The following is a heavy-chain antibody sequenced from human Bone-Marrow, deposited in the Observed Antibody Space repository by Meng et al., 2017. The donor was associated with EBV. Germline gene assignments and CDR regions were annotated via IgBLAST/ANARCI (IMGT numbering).Heavy chain of an antibody. J-gene: IGHJ4*02. CDR2: LIPMSDAP. V-gene: IGHV1-69*01. Sequence: QVEVGQSGAEGKKPGSPVKVSCKTSGGTFRSDAISWVRQAPGQGLEWMGGLIPMSDAPHYAQKFQGRVTITADESTSTHYMDLSGLRSEDTAVYYCASESGRGFTPDYWGQGTLVTVSS. D-gene: IGHD3-10*01. CDR3: ASESGRGFTPDY. CDR1: GGTFRSDA.